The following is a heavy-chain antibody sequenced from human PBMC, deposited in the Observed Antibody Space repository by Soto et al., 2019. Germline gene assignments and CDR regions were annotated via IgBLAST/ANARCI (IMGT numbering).Heavy chain of an antibody. D-gene: IGHD3-10*01. Sequence: EVQLVESGGGLVQPGGSLRLSCAASGFTFSTCWMMWVRQAPGKGLEWVANINQDGSERYYVDSVKGRFTISRDNAKNSLYMQMNSLRAEETAVYYCVKDNRGSYWGQGTLVTVSS. CDR3: VKDNRGSY. J-gene: IGHJ4*02. V-gene: IGHV3-7*01. CDR1: GFTFSTCW. CDR2: INQDGSER.